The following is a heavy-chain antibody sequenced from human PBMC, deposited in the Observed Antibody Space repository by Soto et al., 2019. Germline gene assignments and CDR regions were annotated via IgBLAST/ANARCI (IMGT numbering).Heavy chain of an antibody. J-gene: IGHJ6*02. V-gene: IGHV3-9*01. CDR2: ISWNSGSI. CDR1: GFTFDDYS. D-gene: IGHD3-3*01. CDR3: AKDSVFWSGYWNYGMDV. Sequence: GGSLRLSCAASGFTFDDYSMHWVRQAPGKGLEWVSGISWNSGSIGYADSVKGRFTISRDNAKNSLYLQMNSLRAEDTALYYCAKDSVFWSGYWNYGMDVWGQGTTVTVSS.